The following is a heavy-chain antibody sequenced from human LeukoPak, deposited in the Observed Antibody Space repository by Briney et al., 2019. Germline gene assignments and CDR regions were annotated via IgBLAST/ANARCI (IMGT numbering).Heavy chain of an antibody. D-gene: IGHD6-19*01. J-gene: IGHJ4*02. Sequence: PGGSLRLSCAASGFTLSNYWMSWARQAPGKGLEWVANINQDGSKKYFVDSVRGRFTISRDNTKNSVYVQMNSLRAEDTAVYYCARMFSSGWLDYFDYWGQGTLVTVSS. V-gene: IGHV3-7*01. CDR1: GFTLSNYW. CDR2: INQDGSKK. CDR3: ARMFSSGWLDYFDY.